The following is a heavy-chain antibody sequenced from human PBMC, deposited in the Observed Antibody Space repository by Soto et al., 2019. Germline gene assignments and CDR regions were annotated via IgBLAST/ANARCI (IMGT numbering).Heavy chain of an antibody. J-gene: IGHJ4*02. CDR2: ISATGGGT. D-gene: IGHD3-16*01. CDR3: AKDRRAGGNSAFYFDF. CDR1: GFKFSNYA. Sequence: PGGSLRLSCAASGFKFSNYAMSWVRQAPGKGLEWVSLISATGGGTYYADSVKGRFTISRDNSRNTLYLQVHSLTAEDTAVYYCAKDRRAGGNSAFYFDFWGQGAQVTV. V-gene: IGHV3-23*01.